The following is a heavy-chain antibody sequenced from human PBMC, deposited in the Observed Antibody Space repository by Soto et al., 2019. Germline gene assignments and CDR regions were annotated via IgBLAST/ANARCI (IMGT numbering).Heavy chain of an antibody. D-gene: IGHD6-19*01. J-gene: IGHJ5*02. Sequence: PSDTLSLTCFVSGYSITAGGYYWSWIRHHPGKGLEWIGSFYSSGSIIYNPSLRSRVSISGDTSSNQFSMSLTSVTAADTARYYCARMYSSGSGWFHPWGQGTLVTVSS. CDR2: FYSSGSI. V-gene: IGHV4-30-4*02. CDR1: GYSITAGGYY. CDR3: ARMYSSGSGWFHP.